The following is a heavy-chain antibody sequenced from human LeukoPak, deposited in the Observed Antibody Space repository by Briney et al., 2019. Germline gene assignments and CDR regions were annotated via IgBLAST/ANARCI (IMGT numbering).Heavy chain of an antibody. V-gene: IGHV3-30*02. CDR3: AKARRPPPARFDH. CDR1: GFTFSSYG. CDR2: IRYDGSNK. J-gene: IGHJ4*02. Sequence: GGSLRLSCAASGFTFSSYGMHWVRQAPGKRLEWVAFIRYDGSNKYYADSVKGRFTISRDNSKNTLYLQMNSLRAEDTAVYYCAKARRPPPARFDHWGQGTLVTVSS.